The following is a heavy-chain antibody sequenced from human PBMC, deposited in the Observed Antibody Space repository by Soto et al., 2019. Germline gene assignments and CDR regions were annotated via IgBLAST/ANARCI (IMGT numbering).Heavy chain of an antibody. CDR2: ILPIFGTA. Sequence: QVQLVQSGAEVKKPGSPVKVSCKASGGTFSSYAISWVRQAPGQGLEWMGGILPIFGTANYARKFQGRVTNTADRTTSTGYMELSSLRSEDTAVYYCGRASTLTVQCGSVSCPKMGLWGQGTTVTVSS. CDR3: GRASTLTVQCGSVSCPKMGL. CDR1: GGTFSSYA. J-gene: IGHJ6*02. V-gene: IGHV1-69*01. D-gene: IGHD2-2*01.